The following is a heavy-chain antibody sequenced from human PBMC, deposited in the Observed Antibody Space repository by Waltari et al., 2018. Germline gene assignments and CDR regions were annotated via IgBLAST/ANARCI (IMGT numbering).Heavy chain of an antibody. CDR1: GYSISSGYY. Sequence: QVQLQESGPGLVKPSETLSLTCAVSGYSISSGYYWGWIRQPPGRGLEWIGSIYPSGSTYYNPSLKSRVTISVDTSKNQFSLKLSSVTAADTALYYCAKDIGLGPPSYYYYGMDVWGQGTTVTVSS. CDR2: IYPSGST. V-gene: IGHV4-38-2*02. CDR3: AKDIGLGPPSYYYYGMDV. D-gene: IGHD3-16*02. J-gene: IGHJ6*02.